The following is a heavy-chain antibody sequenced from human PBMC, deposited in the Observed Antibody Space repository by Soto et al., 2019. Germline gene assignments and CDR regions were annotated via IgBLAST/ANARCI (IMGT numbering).Heavy chain of an antibody. J-gene: IGHJ3*02. D-gene: IGHD3-22*01. V-gene: IGHV4-61*01. Sequence: SETLSLTCTVSGGSVSSGSYYWSWIRQPPGKGLECIGYIYYSGSTYYNPSLKSRVTISVDRSKNQFSLKLSSVTAADTAVYFCARGGYYDSSGYYHVAFDIWGQGTMVTVSS. CDR1: GGSVSSGSYY. CDR3: ARGGYYDSSGYYHVAFDI. CDR2: IYYSGST.